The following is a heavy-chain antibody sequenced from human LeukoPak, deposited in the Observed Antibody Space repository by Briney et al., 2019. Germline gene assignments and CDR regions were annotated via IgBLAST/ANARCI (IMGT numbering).Heavy chain of an antibody. D-gene: IGHD3-16*01. Sequence: KPGGSLRLSCAASGFTFSDYYMSWIRQAPGKGLEWVSYISSSGSTIYYADSVKGRFTISRDNAKNSLYLQVNSLRAEDTAVYYCARDSYVWGSYPPDPWGQGTLVTVSS. CDR2: ISSSGSTI. J-gene: IGHJ5*02. V-gene: IGHV3-11*01. CDR1: GFTFSDYY. CDR3: ARDSYVWGSYPPDP.